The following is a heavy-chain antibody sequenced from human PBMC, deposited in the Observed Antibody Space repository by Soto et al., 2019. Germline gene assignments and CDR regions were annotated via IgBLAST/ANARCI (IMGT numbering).Heavy chain of an antibody. D-gene: IGHD3-22*01. CDR1: GYTFSAYY. J-gene: IGHJ4*02. CDR2: INPKSGGT. Sequence: ASVKVSCKTSGYTFSAYYMHWVRQAPGQGLEWMGWINPKSGGTLYAQKFQGRVTMTRDTSISTAYMELSRLRSDDTAVYYCAGGGTFAYDTSGYSDYWGQGTLVTVSS. V-gene: IGHV1-2*02. CDR3: AGGGTFAYDTSGYSDY.